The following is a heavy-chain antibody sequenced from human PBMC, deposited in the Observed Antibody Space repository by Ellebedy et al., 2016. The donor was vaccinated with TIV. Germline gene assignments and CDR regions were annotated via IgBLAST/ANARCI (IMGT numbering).Heavy chain of an antibody. V-gene: IGHV1-69*04. D-gene: IGHD3-10*01. Sequence: SVKVSCKASGGTFSSYAISWVRQAPGQGLEWMGRIIPILGIANYAQKFQGRVTITRDTSASTAYMELSSLRSEDTAVYYCARDQRTMVRGVIRSYYGMDVWGQGTTVTVSS. CDR1: GGTFSSYA. CDR3: ARDQRTMVRGVIRSYYGMDV. J-gene: IGHJ6*02. CDR2: IIPILGIA.